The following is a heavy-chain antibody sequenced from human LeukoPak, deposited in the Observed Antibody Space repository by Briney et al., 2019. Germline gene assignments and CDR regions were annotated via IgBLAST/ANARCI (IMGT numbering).Heavy chain of an antibody. CDR3: ARGGFYCGGDCYVDY. CDR1: GGSFSAYY. V-gene: IGHV4-34*01. CDR2: INHSGST. D-gene: IGHD2-21*02. J-gene: IGHJ4*02. Sequence: SETLSLTCAVYGGSFSAYYWSWIRQPPGKGLECIGEINHSGSTNYNPSLKTRVTISVDTSKNQFSLKLSSVTAADTAVYYCARGGFYCGGDCYVDYWGQGTLVTVSS.